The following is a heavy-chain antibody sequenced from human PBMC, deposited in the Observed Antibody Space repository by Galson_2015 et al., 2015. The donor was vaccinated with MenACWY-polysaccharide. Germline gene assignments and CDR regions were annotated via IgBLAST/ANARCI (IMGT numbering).Heavy chain of an antibody. CDR3: ARGRRDTAVAAPAAVLLDY. Sequence: SVKVSCKASGYTFSSYDINWVRQATGQRLEWMGWMKPNSGNTGYAQKFQGRVTMTRNTSISTAYMELSSLTSEDTAVYYCARGRRDTAVAAPAAVLLDYWGQGILVTVSS. V-gene: IGHV1-8*01. CDR2: MKPNSGNT. D-gene: IGHD6-19*01. CDR1: GYTFSSYD. J-gene: IGHJ4*02.